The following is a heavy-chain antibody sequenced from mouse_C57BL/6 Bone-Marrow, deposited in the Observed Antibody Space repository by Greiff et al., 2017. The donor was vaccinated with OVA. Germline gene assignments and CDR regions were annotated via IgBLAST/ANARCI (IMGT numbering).Heavy chain of an antibody. CDR3: ARDTAQATDY. V-gene: IGHV3-6*01. D-gene: IGHD3-2*02. CDR1: GYSITSGYY. Sequence: EVQRVESGPGLVKPSQSLSLTCSVTGYSITSGYYWNWIRQFPGNKLEWMGYISYDGSNNYNPSLKNRISITRDTSKNQFFLKLNSVTTEDTATYYCARDTAQATDYWGQGTTLTVSS. J-gene: IGHJ2*01. CDR2: ISYDGSN.